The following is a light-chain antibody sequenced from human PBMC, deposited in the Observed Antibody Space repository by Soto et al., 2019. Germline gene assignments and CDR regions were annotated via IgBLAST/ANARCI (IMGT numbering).Light chain of an antibody. CDR3: QQYYSFPRT. V-gene: IGKV1D-8*01. Sequence: VIWMTQSPSLLSASTVDRVTISCLMSQGISSYLAWYQQKPGKAPELLIYAASTLQSGVPSRFSGSGSGTDFTLTISCLQSEDFATYYCQQYYSFPRTFGQGTKLDIK. CDR1: QGISSY. J-gene: IGKJ1*01. CDR2: AAS.